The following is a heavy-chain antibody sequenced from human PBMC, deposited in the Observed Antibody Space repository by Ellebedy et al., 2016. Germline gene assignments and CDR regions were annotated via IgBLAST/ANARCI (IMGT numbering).Heavy chain of an antibody. V-gene: IGHV4-30-4*01. CDR2: IYYSGST. CDR3: ARSSGYSSSWCFDY. Sequence: SETLSLTCTVSGGSISSGDYYWSWIRQPPGKGLEWIGYIYYSGSTYYNPSLKSRVTISVDTSNNQFSLKLSSVTAADTAVYYCARSSGYSSSWCFDYWGQGTLVTVSS. J-gene: IGHJ4*02. D-gene: IGHD6-13*01. CDR1: GGSISSGDYY.